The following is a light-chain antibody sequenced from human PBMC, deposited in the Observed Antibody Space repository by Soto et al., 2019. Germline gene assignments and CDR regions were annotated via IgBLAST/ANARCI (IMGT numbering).Light chain of an antibody. CDR3: QRYGGSAGYT. J-gene: IGKJ5*01. CDR2: GSS. CDR1: QSVSSSY. Sequence: ELELTESQGTLYGSRGDRGSRSCMANQSVSSSYLAWYQQKPGQATRLFXYGSSSRATGIPDGFSGSGSGTDLTLTISILEPAALPLYYGQRYGGSAGYTFGRGTRLEIK. V-gene: IGKV3-20*01.